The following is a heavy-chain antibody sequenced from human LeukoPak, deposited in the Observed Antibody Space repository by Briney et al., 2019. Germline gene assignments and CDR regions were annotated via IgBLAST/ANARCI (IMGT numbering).Heavy chain of an antibody. J-gene: IGHJ5*02. CDR1: GGSISSYY. CDR2: IYYSGST. CDR3: ARDLDYGGNSGSVWFDP. V-gene: IGHV4-59*01. Sequence: PSETLSLTCTVSGGSISSYYWSWIRQPPGKGLEWIGYIYYSGSTNYNPSLKSRVTISVDTSKNQFSLKLSSVTAADTAVYYCARDLDYGGNSGSVWFDPWGQGTLVTVSS. D-gene: IGHD4-23*01.